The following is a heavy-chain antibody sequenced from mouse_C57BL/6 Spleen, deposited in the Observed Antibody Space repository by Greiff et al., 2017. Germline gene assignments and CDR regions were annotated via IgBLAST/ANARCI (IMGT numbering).Heavy chain of an antibody. Sequence: EVQLVESGAELVRPGSSVKMSCKTSGYTFTSYGINWVKQRPGQGLEWIGYIYIGNGYTEYNEKFKGKATLTSDTSSSTAYMQLSSLTSEDSAIYFCARGVITTVVARAMDYWGQGTSVTVSS. CDR3: ARGVITTVVARAMDY. J-gene: IGHJ4*01. V-gene: IGHV1-58*01. CDR2: IYIGNGYT. D-gene: IGHD1-1*01. CDR1: GYTFTSYG.